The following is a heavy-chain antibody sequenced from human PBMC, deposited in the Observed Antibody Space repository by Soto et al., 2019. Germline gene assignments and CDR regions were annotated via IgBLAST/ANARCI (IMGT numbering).Heavy chain of an antibody. V-gene: IGHV3-33*01. Sequence: QVQLVESGGGVVQPGTSLRLSCEASGFTFSGFGMHWVRQAPGKGLEWVAVIWYDGSKKYYADCGKGRFTISRDNSKNALYLQMNSLRAADTAVYYCARGRGGSYGGNSAHFDIWGQGTLVTVSS. CDR3: ARGRGGSYGGNSAHFDI. D-gene: IGHD4-17*01. J-gene: IGHJ3*02. CDR1: GFTFSGFG. CDR2: IWYDGSKK.